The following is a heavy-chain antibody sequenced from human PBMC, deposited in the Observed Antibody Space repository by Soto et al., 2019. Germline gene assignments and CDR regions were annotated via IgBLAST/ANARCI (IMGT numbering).Heavy chain of an antibody. CDR1: RDSVSSNTAA. J-gene: IGHJ3*02. D-gene: IGHD6-19*01. Sequence: SQTHSLTCAISRDSVSSNTAAWNWIRQSPSRGLEWLGRTYYRSKWYNDYAVSVKSRITINPDTSKNQFSLQLNSVTPEDTAVYYCARVAVVGPDAFDIWGQGTMVTVSS. CDR3: ARVAVVGPDAFDI. V-gene: IGHV6-1*01. CDR2: TYYRSKWYN.